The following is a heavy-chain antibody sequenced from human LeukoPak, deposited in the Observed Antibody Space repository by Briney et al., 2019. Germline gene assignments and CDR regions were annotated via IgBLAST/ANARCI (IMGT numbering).Heavy chain of an antibody. J-gene: IGHJ4*02. D-gene: IGHD6-13*01. CDR1: GYTLTELS. CDR2: FDPEDGET. V-gene: IGHV1-24*01. Sequence: ASVKVSCKVSGYTLTELSMHWVRQAPGKGLEWMGGFDPEDGETIYAQKFQGRVTMTEDTSTDTAYMELSSLRSEDTAVYYCATEVSSQGPTPSQLDYWGQGTLVTVPS. CDR3: ATEVSSQGPTPSQLDY.